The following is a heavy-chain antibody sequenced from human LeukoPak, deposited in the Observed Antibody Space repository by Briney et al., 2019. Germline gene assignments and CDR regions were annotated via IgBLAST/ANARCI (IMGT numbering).Heavy chain of an antibody. CDR1: GFSVGNVW. Sequence: GGSLRLSCAASGFSVGNVWMSWVRQAPGKGLEWVANIKEDGSEKYYVDSVKGRFTISRDNAKNSLYLQMDSLRADDTAVYYCARTPEYYYYMDVWGKGTTVTVSS. D-gene: IGHD1-14*01. CDR3: ARTPEYYYYMDV. J-gene: IGHJ6*03. V-gene: IGHV3-7*01. CDR2: IKEDGSEK.